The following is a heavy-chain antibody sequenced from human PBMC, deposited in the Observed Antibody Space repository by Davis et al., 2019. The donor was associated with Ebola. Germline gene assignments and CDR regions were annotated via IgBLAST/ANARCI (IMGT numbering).Heavy chain of an antibody. J-gene: IGHJ4*02. CDR1: GFPFSNFN. V-gene: IGHV3-48*01. CDR3: ARETPITSRFDW. CDR2: ISGSGGSV. Sequence: PGGSLRLSCLASGFPFSNFNMNCVRQTPEKGLDWVSYISGSGGSVYYADSVRGRFTVSRDNAKNSLYLQMNNLRGEDTAVYYCARETPITSRFDWWGQGSLVTVSS. D-gene: IGHD3-10*01.